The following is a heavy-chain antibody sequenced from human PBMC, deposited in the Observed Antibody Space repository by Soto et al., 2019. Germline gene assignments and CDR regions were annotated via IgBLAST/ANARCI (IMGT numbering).Heavy chain of an antibody. CDR3: ARDSGYSYGPFDY. Sequence: EVQLVESGGGLVQPGGSLRLSCAASGFTFSSYSMNWVRQAPGKGLEWVSYISSSSSTIYYADSVKGRFTISRDNAKNSLYLQMNSRRDEDTAVYYCARDSGYSYGPFDYWGHGTLVTVSS. CDR1: GFTFSSYS. J-gene: IGHJ4*01. D-gene: IGHD5-18*01. V-gene: IGHV3-48*02. CDR2: ISSSSSTI.